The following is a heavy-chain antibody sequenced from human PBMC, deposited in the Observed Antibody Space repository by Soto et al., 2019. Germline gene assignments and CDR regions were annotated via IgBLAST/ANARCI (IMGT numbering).Heavy chain of an antibody. CDR1: GFTFSSYA. CDR2: VNVDDST. J-gene: IGHJ4*02. CDR3: AKNYYLDN. Sequence: EVQLLESGGGLAQPGGSQRLSCAASGFTFSSYAMSWVRQAPGKGLEWVSSVNVDDSTYYANSVKGRFTISRDNSKNTVNLQMNSLRAEDTAVYYCAKNYYLDNWAQGTLVTVSS. V-gene: IGHV3-23*01.